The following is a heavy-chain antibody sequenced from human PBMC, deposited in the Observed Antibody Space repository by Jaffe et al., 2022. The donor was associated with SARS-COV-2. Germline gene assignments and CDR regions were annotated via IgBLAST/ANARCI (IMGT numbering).Heavy chain of an antibody. J-gene: IGHJ6*03. CDR1: GGSFSASY. CDR2: INDSGST. D-gene: IGHD3-22*01. V-gene: IGHV4-34*01. CDR3: ARGRWLRHPPVNFFYYMDV. Sequence: QVQLQQWGAGLLKASETLSLTCGVYGGSFSASYWTWIRQPPGRGLEWIGEINDSGSTNYHPSFKSRVTISVDTSKHQFSLNLSSVTAADTAVYYCARGRWLRHPPVNFFYYMDVWDKGTIVTVSS.